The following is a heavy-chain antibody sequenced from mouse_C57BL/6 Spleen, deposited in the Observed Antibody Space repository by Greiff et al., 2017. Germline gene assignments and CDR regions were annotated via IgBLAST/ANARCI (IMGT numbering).Heavy chain of an antibody. CDR2: INPSSGYT. J-gene: IGHJ4*01. V-gene: IGHV1-4*01. D-gene: IGHD2-4*01. Sequence: QVQLQQSGAELARPGASVMMSCKASGYTFTSYTMHWVKQRPGQGLEWIGYINPSSGYTKYNQKFKDKATLTADISSNTAYMQLSSLTSEDSAVYYCARLDYDEDAMDYWGQGTSVTVSS. CDR1: GYTFTSYT. CDR3: ARLDYDEDAMDY.